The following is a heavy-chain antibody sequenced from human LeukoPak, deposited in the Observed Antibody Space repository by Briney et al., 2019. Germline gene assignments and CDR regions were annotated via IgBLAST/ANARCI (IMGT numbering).Heavy chain of an antibody. CDR3: ARVALWFGFDY. CDR1: GGSFSGYY. CDR2: INHSGST. V-gene: IGHV4-34*01. Sequence: PSETLSLTCAVYGGSFSGYYWSWIRQPPGKGLEWMGEINHSGSTNYNPSLKSRVTISVDTSKNQFSLKLSPVTAADTAVYYCARVALWFGFDYWGQGTLVTVSS. D-gene: IGHD3-10*01. J-gene: IGHJ4*02.